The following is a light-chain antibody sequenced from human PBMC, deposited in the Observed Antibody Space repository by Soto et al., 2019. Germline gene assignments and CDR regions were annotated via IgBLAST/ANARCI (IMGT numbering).Light chain of an antibody. V-gene: IGKV1-5*01. Sequence: DIQMTQSPSTLPASVGDRVTITCRASQSISSWLAWYQQKLGKAPKLLIYDASNLETGVPSRFSGSGSGTDFTFTISSLQPEDIATYYCQQYSHLITFGQGTRLEIK. CDR2: DAS. CDR3: QQYSHLIT. CDR1: QSISSW. J-gene: IGKJ5*01.